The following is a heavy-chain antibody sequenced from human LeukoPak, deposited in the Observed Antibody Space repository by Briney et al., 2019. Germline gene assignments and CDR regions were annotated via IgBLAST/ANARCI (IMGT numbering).Heavy chain of an antibody. V-gene: IGHV4-34*01. J-gene: IGHJ6*02. D-gene: IGHD3-22*01. CDR2: INHSGST. CDR1: GGSFSGYY. CDR3: ARGWYYDSSGYYYLSPYYYYGMDV. Sequence: SETLSLTCAVYGGSFSGYYWSWIRQPPGKGLEWIGEINHSGSTNYNPSLKSRVTISVDTSKNQFSLKLSSVTAADSAVYYCARGWYYDSSGYYYLSPYYYYGMDVWGQGTTVTVPS.